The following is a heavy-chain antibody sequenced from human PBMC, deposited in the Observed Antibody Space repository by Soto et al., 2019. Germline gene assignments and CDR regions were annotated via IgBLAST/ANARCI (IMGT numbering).Heavy chain of an antibody. V-gene: IGHV3-23*01. D-gene: IGHD4-4*01. Sequence: GGSLRLSCAASGFTFSSYAMSWVRQAPGKGLEWVSAISGSGGSTYYADSVKGRFTISIDNSKNTLYLQMNSLRAEDTAVYYCAKRPYSNYYYYYYMDVWGKGTTVTVSS. CDR2: ISGSGGST. J-gene: IGHJ6*03. CDR1: GFTFSSYA. CDR3: AKRPYSNYYYYYYMDV.